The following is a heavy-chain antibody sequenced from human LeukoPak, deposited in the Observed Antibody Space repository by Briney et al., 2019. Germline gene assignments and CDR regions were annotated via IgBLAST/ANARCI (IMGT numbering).Heavy chain of an antibody. J-gene: IGHJ4*02. D-gene: IGHD2-2*01. CDR3: ARVGGGDIVVVPAALTRMFDY. CDR2: ISAYNGNT. V-gene: IGHV1-18*01. CDR1: GYTFTSYG. Sequence: GASVKVSCKASGYTFTSYGISWVRQAPGQGLEWMGWISAYNGNTNYAQKLQGRVTMTTDTSTSTAYMELRSLRSDDTAVYYCARVGGGDIVVVPAALTRMFDYWGQGTLVTVSS.